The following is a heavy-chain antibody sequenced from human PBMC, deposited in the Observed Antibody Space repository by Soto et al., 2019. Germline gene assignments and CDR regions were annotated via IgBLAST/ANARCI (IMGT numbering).Heavy chain of an antibody. CDR2: INHSGST. CDR1: GGSFSGYY. D-gene: IGHD3-3*01. V-gene: IGHV4-34*01. Sequence: SETLSLTCAVYGGSFSGYYWSWIRQPPGKGLEWIGEINHSGSTNYNPSLKSRVTISVDTSENQFSLKLSSVTAADTAVYYCARGYYDFWSGYFASWFDPWGQGTLGTVSS. CDR3: ARGYYDFWSGYFASWFDP. J-gene: IGHJ5*02.